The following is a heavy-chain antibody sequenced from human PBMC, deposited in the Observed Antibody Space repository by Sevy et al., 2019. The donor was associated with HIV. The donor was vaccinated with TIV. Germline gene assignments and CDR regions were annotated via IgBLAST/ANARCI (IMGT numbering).Heavy chain of an antibody. Sequence: SETLSLTCSVSGDSVSSGSSYWSWIRQPPGKGVEWIGYIYYSGSTNYNLSLKSRVAISIDTSKNQFSLKLNSVTAADTAVYYCAREARMGSYYFDYWGQGALFTVSS. CDR1: GDSVSSGSSY. J-gene: IGHJ4*02. V-gene: IGHV4-61*01. D-gene: IGHD3-10*01. CDR2: IYYSGST. CDR3: AREARMGSYYFDY.